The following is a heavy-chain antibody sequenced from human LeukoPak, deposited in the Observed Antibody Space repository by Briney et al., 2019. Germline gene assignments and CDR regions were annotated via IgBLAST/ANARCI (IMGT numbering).Heavy chain of an antibody. D-gene: IGHD3-3*01. CDR3: ARDRFDTYYYYGMDV. J-gene: IGHJ6*02. CDR2: IYYSGST. CDR1: GGSITNYY. Sequence: SETLSLTCSLSGGSITNYYWSWIRQPPGKGLEWIGYIYYSGSTNYNPSLKSRVTISVDTSKNQFSLKLSSVTAADTAVYYCARDRFDTYYYYGMDVWGQGTTVTVSS. V-gene: IGHV4-59*01.